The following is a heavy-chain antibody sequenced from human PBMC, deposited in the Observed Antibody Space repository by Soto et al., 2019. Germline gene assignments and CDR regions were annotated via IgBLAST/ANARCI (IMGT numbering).Heavy chain of an antibody. CDR2: ISGGGGST. J-gene: IGHJ4*02. CDR1: GFTFSSYA. D-gene: IGHD3-22*01. Sequence: QPGGSLRLSCAASGFTFSSYAMSWVRQAPGKGLEWVSAISGGGGSTYYADSVKGRFTISRDNSKNTLYLQMNSLRAEDTAVYYCAKDRAYDSSGYYHGPFDYWGQGTLVTVSS. CDR3: AKDRAYDSSGYYHGPFDY. V-gene: IGHV3-23*01.